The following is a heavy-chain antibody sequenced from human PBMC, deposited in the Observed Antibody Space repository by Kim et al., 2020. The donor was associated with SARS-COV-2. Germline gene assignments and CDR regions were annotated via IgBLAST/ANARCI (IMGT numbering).Heavy chain of an antibody. CDR1: GFTFSSYA. Sequence: GGSLRLSCAASGFTFSSYAMRWVRQAPGKGLEWVAAISGNGGSKYYADSVKGRFTISRDNSKNTLYLQMNSLRAEDTAVYYCAKVSTDFWGGYFNYYYYMDVWGKGTTVTVSS. D-gene: IGHD3-3*01. CDR2: ISGNGGSK. V-gene: IGHV3-23*01. CDR3: AKVSTDFWGGYFNYYYYMDV. J-gene: IGHJ6*03.